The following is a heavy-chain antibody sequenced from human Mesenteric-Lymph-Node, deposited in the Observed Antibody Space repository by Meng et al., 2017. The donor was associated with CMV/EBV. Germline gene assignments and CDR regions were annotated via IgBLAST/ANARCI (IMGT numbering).Heavy chain of an antibody. V-gene: IGHV3-23*03. CDR2: IYSGGSST. CDR3: AKDPAAYSSDYYYYGMDV. J-gene: IGHJ6*02. Sequence: GESLKISCAASGFTFSSYAMSWVRQAPGKGLEWVSVIYSGGSSTYYADSVKGRFTISRDNSKNTLYLQMNSLRAEDTAVYYCAKDPAAYSSDYYYYGMDVWGQETTVTSP. D-gene: IGHD6-19*01. CDR1: GFTFSSYA.